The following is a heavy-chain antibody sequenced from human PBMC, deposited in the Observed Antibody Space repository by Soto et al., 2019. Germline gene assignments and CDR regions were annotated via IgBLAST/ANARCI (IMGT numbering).Heavy chain of an antibody. CDR3: ARYGEVTPRRYGMDV. D-gene: IGHD3-16*01. CDR1: GGSFSGYQ. V-gene: IGHV4-34*01. Sequence: QVQLQQWGAGLLKPSETLSLTCAVYGGSFSGYQWSWIRQAPGKGLEWIGEINHSGSTNYSPSLKNRVTISIDTSKNQFSLMLSSVTAADTAMYYCARYGEVTPRRYGMDVWGQGTTVTVSS. J-gene: IGHJ6*02. CDR2: INHSGST.